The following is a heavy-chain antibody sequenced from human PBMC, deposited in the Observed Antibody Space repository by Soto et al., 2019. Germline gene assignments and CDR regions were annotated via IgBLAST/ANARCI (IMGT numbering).Heavy chain of an antibody. J-gene: IGHJ3*02. Sequence: QVQLVQSGAEVKKPGSSVKVSCKASGGTFSSYAISWVRQAPGQGREWMGGIIPIFGTANYAQKYQGRVTITADESMCTAYMGLSSLRSEDTGVYYCARAYYRRAARPRDPRDDDFYSWGQGTMVTVSS. V-gene: IGHV1-69*01. D-gene: IGHD1-26*01. CDR3: ARAYYRRAARPRDPRDDDFYS. CDR1: GGTFSSYA. CDR2: IIPIFGTA.